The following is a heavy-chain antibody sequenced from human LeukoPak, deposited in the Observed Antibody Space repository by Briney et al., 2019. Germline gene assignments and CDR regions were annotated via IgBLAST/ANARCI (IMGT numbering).Heavy chain of an antibody. CDR1: RFTFSSYA. V-gene: IGHV3-64D*06. CDR3: AAYYYDSSGYLGA. J-gene: IGHJ5*02. D-gene: IGHD3-22*01. Sequence: GGSLRLSCSASRFTFSSYAMHWVRQAPGKGLEYVSAISSNGGSTYYADSVKGRFTISRDNSKNTLYLQMSSLRAEDTAVYYCAAYYYDSSGYLGAWGQGTLVTVSS. CDR2: ISSNGGST.